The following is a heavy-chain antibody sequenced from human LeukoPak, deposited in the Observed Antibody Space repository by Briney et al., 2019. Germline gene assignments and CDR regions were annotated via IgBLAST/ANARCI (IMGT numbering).Heavy chain of an antibody. J-gene: IGHJ4*02. CDR1: GFTFSSYA. D-gene: IGHD2-2*01. V-gene: IGHV3-23*01. CDR3: AKDLQDIVVVPAADAFGY. CDR2: ISGSGGST. Sequence: GGSLRLSCAASGFTFSSYAMSWVRQAPGKGLEWVSAISGSGGSTYYADSVKGRFTISRDNSKNTLYLQMNSLRAEDTAVYYCAKDLQDIVVVPAADAFGYWGQGTLVTVSS.